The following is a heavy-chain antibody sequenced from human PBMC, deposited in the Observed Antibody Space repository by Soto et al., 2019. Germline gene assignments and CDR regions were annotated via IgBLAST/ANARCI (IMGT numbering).Heavy chain of an antibody. J-gene: IGHJ4*02. D-gene: IGHD3-3*01. CDR1: GFTFSSYG. CDR2: ISYDGSNK. Sequence: WWSLRLSCAASGFTFSSYGMHWFRQAPGKGLEWVAVISYDGSNKYYADSVKGRFTISRDNSKNTLYLQMNSLRAEDTAVYYCAKDHISQPYYDFWSGYYTGMEGFDYWGQGTLVTVSS. V-gene: IGHV3-30*18. CDR3: AKDHISQPYYDFWSGYYTGMEGFDY.